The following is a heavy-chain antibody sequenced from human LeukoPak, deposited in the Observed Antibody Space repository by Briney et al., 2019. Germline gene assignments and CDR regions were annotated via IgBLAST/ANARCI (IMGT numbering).Heavy chain of an antibody. CDR2: IYNSGGT. V-gene: IGHV4-4*07. CDR1: GGSISGYY. Sequence: SETLSLTCTVSGGSISGYYWSWIRQPAGKGLEWIGRIYNSGGTNYNPSLKSRVNMSVDTSKNQFFLKMSSVTAADTAVYYCGRGNYYDSSDYYPCFDPWGQGALVTGAS. CDR3: GRGNYYDSSDYYPCFDP. D-gene: IGHD3-22*01. J-gene: IGHJ5*02.